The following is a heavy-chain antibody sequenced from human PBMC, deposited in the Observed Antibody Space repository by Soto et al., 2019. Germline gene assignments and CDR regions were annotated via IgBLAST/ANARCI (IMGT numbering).Heavy chain of an antibody. Sequence: SETLSLTCTVSGGSITTYYWSRIRQPPGKGLEWIGYIQYSGNTNYNPSLKSRVTISVDTSKNQFSLGLSSVTAADTALYYCARSYYLTSGKPYYFDYWGQGTLVTVSS. D-gene: IGHD3-10*01. V-gene: IGHV4-59*01. CDR3: ARSYYLTSGKPYYFDY. CDR1: GGSITTYY. CDR2: IQYSGNT. J-gene: IGHJ4*02.